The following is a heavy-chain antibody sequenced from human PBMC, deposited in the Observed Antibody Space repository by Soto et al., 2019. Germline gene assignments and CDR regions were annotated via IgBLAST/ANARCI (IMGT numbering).Heavy chain of an antibody. CDR1: GDSIGTYN. V-gene: IGHV4-59*08. D-gene: IGHD1-26*01. Sequence: QVQLQASGPGLVKPSDTLSLTCTVSGDSIGTYNWGWIRQPPGKRLEWIGYIYSNGGTSYNPALKSRVTISAGTSTKQCSLRLSSVTAADTAVYYCVRQGIGALHGLVDVWGQGTTVTVSS. CDR3: VRQGIGALHGLVDV. CDR2: IYSNGGT. J-gene: IGHJ6*02.